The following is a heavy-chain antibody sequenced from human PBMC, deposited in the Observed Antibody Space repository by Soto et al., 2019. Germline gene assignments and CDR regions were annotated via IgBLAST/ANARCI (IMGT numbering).Heavy chain of an antibody. CDR3: ARGLYDSSGYYYEIAFDI. CDR1: GGTFSSYA. D-gene: IGHD3-22*01. V-gene: IGHV1-69*01. Sequence: GXSVKVSCEASGGTFSSYAISWGRQAPGQGLEWMGGIIPIFGTANYAQKFQGRVTITADESTSTAYMELSSLRSEDTAVYYCARGLYDSSGYYYEIAFDIWGQGTMVTVSS. CDR2: IIPIFGTA. J-gene: IGHJ3*02.